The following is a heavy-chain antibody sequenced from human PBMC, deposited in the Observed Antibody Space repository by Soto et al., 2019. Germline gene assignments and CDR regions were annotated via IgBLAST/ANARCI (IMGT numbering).Heavy chain of an antibody. V-gene: IGHV1-69*01. CDR2: IIPLLGIT. D-gene: IGHD1-20*01. CDR3: ARDPRSITGTTSSEDFQH. CDR1: GGTFSGYA. Sequence: QAQLMQSGAEVKKPGSSVKVSCKASGGTFSGYAINWVRQAPGQGLEWMGGIIPLLGITDYGQKFQARITIAADESTGTAYMDLRSLRSEDTAVYYCARDPRSITGTTSSEDFQHWGQGTLVSVSS. J-gene: IGHJ1*01.